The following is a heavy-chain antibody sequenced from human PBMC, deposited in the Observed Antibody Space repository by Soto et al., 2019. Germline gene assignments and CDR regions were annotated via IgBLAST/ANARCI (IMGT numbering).Heavy chain of an antibody. V-gene: IGHV3-23*01. Sequence: GGSLRLSCAASGFTFSSYAMSWVRQAPGKGLEWVSAISGSGGSTYYADSVKGRFTISRDNSKNTLYLQMNSLRAEDTAVYYCATRRNLYCSXGSCYDLYYYYYYGMDVWGQGTTVTVSS. CDR1: GFTFSSYA. CDR2: ISGSGGST. J-gene: IGHJ6*02. D-gene: IGHD2-15*01. CDR3: ATRRNLYCSXGSCYDLYYYYYYGMDV.